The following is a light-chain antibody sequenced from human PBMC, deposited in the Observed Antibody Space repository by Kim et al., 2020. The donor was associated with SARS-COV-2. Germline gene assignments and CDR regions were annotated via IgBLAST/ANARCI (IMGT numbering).Light chain of an antibody. V-gene: IGLV4-69*01. CDR2: VKSDGSH. CDR3: QTWGTGIRV. CDR1: RGHSTYD. J-gene: IGLJ3*02. Sequence: ASVKLTCTLSRGHSTYDIAWHQQQPEKGPRYLMKVKSDGSHNKGDGIPDRFSGSSSGAERYLTISSLQSDDEADYYCQTWGTGIRVFGGGTQLTVL.